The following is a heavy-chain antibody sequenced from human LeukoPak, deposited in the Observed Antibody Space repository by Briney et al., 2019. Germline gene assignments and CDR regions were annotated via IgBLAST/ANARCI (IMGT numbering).Heavy chain of an antibody. CDR3: AKVVDYYDSLDYFDY. V-gene: IGHV3-23*01. CDR1: GFTFISYT. CDR2: MSGSGGHM. Sequence: PGGSLRLSCAASGFTFISYTMNWVRQAPGKGLEWVSAMSGSGGHMYYTDSVKGRFTISRDNSKNTLYLQMNSLRAEDTAVYYCAKVVDYYDSLDYFDYWGQGTLVTVSS. D-gene: IGHD3-22*01. J-gene: IGHJ4*02.